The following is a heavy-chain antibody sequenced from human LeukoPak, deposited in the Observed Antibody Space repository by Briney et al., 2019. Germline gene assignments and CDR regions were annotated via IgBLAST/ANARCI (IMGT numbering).Heavy chain of an antibody. V-gene: IGHV3-23*01. CDR2: ISGSGGST. Sequence: GSLRLSCAGSGFTFTNYAMSWVRQAPGMGLEWVSAISGSGGSTYYADSVKGRVTISRDNSQNTLFLQMTGLRAEDTAVYYCAKSPDFWSAYPLDYWGQGTLVTVSS. CDR1: GFTFTNYA. J-gene: IGHJ4*02. CDR3: AKSPDFWSAYPLDY. D-gene: IGHD3-3*01.